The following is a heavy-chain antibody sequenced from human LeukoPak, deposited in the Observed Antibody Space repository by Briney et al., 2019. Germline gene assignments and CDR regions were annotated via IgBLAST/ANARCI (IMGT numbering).Heavy chain of an antibody. CDR2: ISAYNGNT. D-gene: IGHD3-16*02. Sequence: ASVKVSCKASGYTFTSYGIRWVRQAPGQGLEWMGWISAYNGNTNYAQKLQGRVTMTTDTSTSTAYMELRSLRSDDTAVYYCARDQHLGDYVWGSYRYTFDYWGQGTLVTVSS. CDR3: ARDQHLGDYVWGSYRYTFDY. V-gene: IGHV1-18*01. CDR1: GYTFTSYG. J-gene: IGHJ4*02.